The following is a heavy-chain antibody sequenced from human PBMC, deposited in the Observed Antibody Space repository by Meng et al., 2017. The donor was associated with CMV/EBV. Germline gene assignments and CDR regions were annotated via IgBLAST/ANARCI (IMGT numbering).Heavy chain of an antibody. D-gene: IGHD2-8*01. V-gene: IGHV3-30*02. CDR3: AKDLYYSFDY. CDR2: IAHDGSAK. J-gene: IGHJ4*02. Sequence: LESGGGVVQPGGSLVLSCAASGFTFSSSAMHWVRQPPGKGLEWVSFIAHDGSAKTYTDSVKGRFTISRDDSENTVYLEMNSLRVEDTAVYYCAKDLYYSFDYWGQGTLVTVSS. CDR1: GFTFSSSA.